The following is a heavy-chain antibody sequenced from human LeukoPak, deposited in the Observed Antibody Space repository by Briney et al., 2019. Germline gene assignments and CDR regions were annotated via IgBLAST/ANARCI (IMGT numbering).Heavy chain of an antibody. V-gene: IGHV3-30*18. J-gene: IGHJ4*02. CDR3: AEPHGDFYYGSGSAYDY. Sequence: GRSLRLSCAASGFTFSSYGMHWVRQAPGKGLEWVAVISYDGSNKYYADSVKGRFTISRDNSKNTLYLQMNSLRAEDTAVYYCAEPHGDFYYGSGSAYDYWGQGTLVTVSS. CDR1: GFTFSSYG. D-gene: IGHD3-10*01. CDR2: ISYDGSNK.